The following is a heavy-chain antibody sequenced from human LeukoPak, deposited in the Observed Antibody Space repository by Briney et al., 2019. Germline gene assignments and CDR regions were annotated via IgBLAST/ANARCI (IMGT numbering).Heavy chain of an antibody. CDR1: GITFINAW. V-gene: IGHV3-15*01. Sequence: PWGALRLSCAASGITFINAWMSWVRQAPGKGLEWVARIKSRSDGGTTDYATPVKGRFTISRDDPKATVYLQTNSLKTEDTAVYYCTTPLTTVTTLPFDSWGQGTLVTVSS. CDR3: TTPLTTVTTLPFDS. CDR2: IKSRSDGGTT. J-gene: IGHJ4*02. D-gene: IGHD4-17*01.